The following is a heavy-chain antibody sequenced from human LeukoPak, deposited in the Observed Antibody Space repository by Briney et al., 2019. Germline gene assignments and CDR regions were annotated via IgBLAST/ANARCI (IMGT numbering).Heavy chain of an antibody. J-gene: IGHJ6*03. Sequence: SQTLSLTCIVSGGSISSGSYYWSWIRQPAGKGLEWIGRIYISGSTNYNPSLKSRVTISVDTSRNQLSLKLSSVTDADTAVYYCARGGAYYDILTGYRNHYYYMDVWGKGTTVTISS. CDR2: IYISGST. CDR1: GGSISSGSYY. CDR3: ARGGAYYDILTGYRNHYYYMDV. V-gene: IGHV4-61*02. D-gene: IGHD3-9*01.